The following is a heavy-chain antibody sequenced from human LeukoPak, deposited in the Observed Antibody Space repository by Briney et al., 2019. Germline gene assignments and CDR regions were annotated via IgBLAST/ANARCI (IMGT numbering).Heavy chain of an antibody. D-gene: IGHD5-12*01. CDR1: GFTFSDYY. Sequence: GGSLRLSCVASGFTFSDYYMSWIRQAPGKGLEWVSYISSSGSYTNYADSVKGRFTISRDNAKNSLYLQMNSLRAEDTAVYYCARDIGGEGYDFDYWGQGTLVTVSS. V-gene: IGHV3-11*06. J-gene: IGHJ4*02. CDR3: ARDIGGEGYDFDY. CDR2: ISSSGSYT.